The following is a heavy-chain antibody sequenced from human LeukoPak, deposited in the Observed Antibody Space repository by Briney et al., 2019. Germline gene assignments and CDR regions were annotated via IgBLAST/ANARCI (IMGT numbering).Heavy chain of an antibody. V-gene: IGHV3-73*01. CDR1: GFTFSGSA. Sequence: PGGSLRLSCAASGFTFSGSAMQWVHQASGKGLEWVGRIRSKANSYATAYAASVKGRFTISRDDSKNTAYLQMNSLKTEDTAVYYCTRPAGGNSLFYWGQGTLVTVSS. CDR2: IRSKANSYAT. D-gene: IGHD4-23*01. J-gene: IGHJ4*02. CDR3: TRPAGGNSLFY.